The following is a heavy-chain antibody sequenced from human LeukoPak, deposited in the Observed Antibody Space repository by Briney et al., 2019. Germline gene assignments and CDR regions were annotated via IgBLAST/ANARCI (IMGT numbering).Heavy chain of an antibody. CDR1: GFTFSSYW. D-gene: IGHD2-21*02. Sequence: GGSLRLSCAASGFTFSSYWMSWVRQAPGKGLEWVANIKQDGSEKYYVDSVKGRFTISRDNAKNSLYLQMNSLRAEDTAVYYCVREVSGDPWHNWFDPWGQGTLVTVSS. J-gene: IGHJ5*02. CDR3: VREVSGDPWHNWFDP. CDR2: IKQDGSEK. V-gene: IGHV3-7*05.